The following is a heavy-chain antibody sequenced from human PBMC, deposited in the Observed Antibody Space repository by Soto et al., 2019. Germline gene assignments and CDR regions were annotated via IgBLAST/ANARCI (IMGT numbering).Heavy chain of an antibody. J-gene: IGHJ6*02. V-gene: IGHV1-8*01. CDR1: GYTFTSYD. Sequence: ASVKVSCKASGYTFTSYDINWVRQATGQGLEWMGWMNPNSGNTGYAQKFQGRVTMTRNTSISTAYMELSSLRSEDTAVYYCAGVLRYFDWLYYYYYYGMDVWGQGTTVTVSS. CDR3: AGVLRYFDWLYYYYYYGMDV. D-gene: IGHD3-9*01. CDR2: MNPNSGNT.